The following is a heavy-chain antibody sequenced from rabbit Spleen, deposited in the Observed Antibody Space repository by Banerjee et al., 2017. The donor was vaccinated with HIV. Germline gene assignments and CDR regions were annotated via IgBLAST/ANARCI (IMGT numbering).Heavy chain of an antibody. CDR3: ARDYVSNDGWSDL. V-gene: IGHV1S45*01. J-gene: IGHJ4*01. Sequence: QEQLVESGGDLVKPEGSLKLSCTASGFSFSNTAVMCWVRQAPGKGLEWIACINAVTGNAVYASWTKGRFTCSKTSSTTGTLQMTRLTAADTATYCCARDYVSNDGWSDLWGQGTLVPVS. CDR2: INAVTGNA. CDR1: GFSFSNTAV. D-gene: IGHD6-1*01.